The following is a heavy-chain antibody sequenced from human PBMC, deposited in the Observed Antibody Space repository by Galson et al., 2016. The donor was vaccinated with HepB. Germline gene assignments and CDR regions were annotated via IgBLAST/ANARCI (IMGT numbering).Heavy chain of an antibody. CDR2: ISHSGTT. Sequence: LSLTCAVYSGSFTGYYWTWVRQPPGKGLEWIGEISHSGTTNYKSSLNSRLTISLDTSKNQFFLNLTSVTAADTAVYYCAGRSPSRGFWGRSGYIDSWGQGALVTVSA. V-gene: IGHV4-34*01. CDR1: SGSFTGYY. D-gene: IGHD2-15*01. CDR3: AGRSPSRGFWGRSGYIDS. J-gene: IGHJ4*02.